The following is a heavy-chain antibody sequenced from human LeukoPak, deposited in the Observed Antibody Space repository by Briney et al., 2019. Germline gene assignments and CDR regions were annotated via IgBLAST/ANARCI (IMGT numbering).Heavy chain of an antibody. CDR3: ARGPLLRDGYKYYFDY. J-gene: IGHJ4*02. Sequence: ASVKVSCKAAGYIFTSYYMHWVRQAPGQGLEWMGIINPSGGSTSYAQKFQGRVTMTRDTSTSTVYMELSSLRSEDTAVYYCARGPLLRDGYKYYFDYWGQGTLVTVSS. CDR1: GYIFTSYY. CDR2: INPSGGST. V-gene: IGHV1-46*01. D-gene: IGHD5-24*01.